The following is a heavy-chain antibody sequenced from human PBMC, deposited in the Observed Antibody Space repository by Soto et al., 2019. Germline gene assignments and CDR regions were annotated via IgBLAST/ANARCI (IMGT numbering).Heavy chain of an antibody. D-gene: IGHD2-21*02. CDR3: VADLASCGGDCHSGPGNWFGP. CDR1: GGSISSGTYY. Sequence: QLQLQESGPGLVKPSETLSLTCTVSGGSISSGTYYWDWIRQTPGKGLEWIGSVYYSGSTEYNPSLKSRITISVDASKNQFSLKMNSVTAADTAVYYCVADLASCGGDCHSGPGNWFGPWGQGSLVTVSS. V-gene: IGHV4-39*01. J-gene: IGHJ5*02. CDR2: VYYSGST.